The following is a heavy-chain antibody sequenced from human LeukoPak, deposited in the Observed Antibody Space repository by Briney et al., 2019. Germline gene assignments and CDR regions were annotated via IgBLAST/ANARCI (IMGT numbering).Heavy chain of an antibody. Sequence: PGGSLRLSCAASGFTFSSYGMHWVRQAQGKGREWVAVISYDGSNKYYADSVKGRITISRDNSRNTLYLQMNSLRAEDTAVYYCAKPGIAAAGTKGVWFDPWGQGTLVTVSA. CDR2: ISYDGSNK. V-gene: IGHV3-30*18. CDR3: AKPGIAAAGTKGVWFDP. J-gene: IGHJ5*02. CDR1: GFTFSSYG. D-gene: IGHD6-13*01.